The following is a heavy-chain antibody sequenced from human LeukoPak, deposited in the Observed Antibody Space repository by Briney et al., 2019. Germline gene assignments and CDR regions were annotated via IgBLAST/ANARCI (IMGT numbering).Heavy chain of an antibody. V-gene: IGHV4-34*01. CDR1: GGSFSGYY. CDR3: ARWVTGLDY. D-gene: IGHD2-21*02. Sequence: SETLSLTCAVYGGSFSGYYWSWIRQPQGKGLEWIGEINHSGSTNYNPSLKSRVTISVDTSKNQFSLKLSSVTAADTAVYYCARWVTGLDYWGQGTLVTVSS. J-gene: IGHJ4*02. CDR2: INHSGST.